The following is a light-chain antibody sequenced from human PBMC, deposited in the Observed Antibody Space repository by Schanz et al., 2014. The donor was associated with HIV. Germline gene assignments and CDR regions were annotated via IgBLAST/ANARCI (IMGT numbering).Light chain of an antibody. CDR3: LQDSSYPYT. CDR2: GAS. J-gene: IGKJ2*01. Sequence: EIVLTQSPGTLSMSPGERATLSCRASQSVGSNLAWYQQKPGQPPRLLIYGASTRATGIPARFSGSGSGTEFTLTISNLQPEDFASYYCLQDSSYPYTLGQGTKLDIK. CDR1: QSVGSN. V-gene: IGKV3-15*01.